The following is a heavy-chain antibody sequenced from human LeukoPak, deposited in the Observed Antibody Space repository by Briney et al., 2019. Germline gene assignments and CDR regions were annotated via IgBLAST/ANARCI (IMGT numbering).Heavy chain of an antibody. Sequence: GASVKVSCKASGYTFNLYNMHWVRQAPGQGLEWMGWIHPDSGGTKSAQKFQGSVTMTRDTSINTVYMELRSLTSDDTAVYYCARGRPNYGGYEFDAFDVWGQGTMVTVSS. CDR1: GYTFNLYN. CDR2: IHPDSGGT. CDR3: ARGRPNYGGYEFDAFDV. D-gene: IGHD4-23*01. V-gene: IGHV1-2*02. J-gene: IGHJ3*01.